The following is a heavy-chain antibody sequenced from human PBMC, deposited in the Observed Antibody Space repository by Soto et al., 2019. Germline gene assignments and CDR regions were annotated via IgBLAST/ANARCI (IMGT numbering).Heavy chain of an antibody. Sequence: PGGSLRLSCAASGFTFRIYAMSWVRQAPGKGLEWVAIISGGGDTAYYADSVRGRFTISRDNAKNTLYLQMNSLRAEDTAVYYFASRQRSSSWVDAFDIWGQGTMVTVSS. D-gene: IGHD6-13*01. J-gene: IGHJ3*02. CDR3: ASRQRSSSWVDAFDI. V-gene: IGHV3-23*01. CDR1: GFTFRIYA. CDR2: ISGGGDTA.